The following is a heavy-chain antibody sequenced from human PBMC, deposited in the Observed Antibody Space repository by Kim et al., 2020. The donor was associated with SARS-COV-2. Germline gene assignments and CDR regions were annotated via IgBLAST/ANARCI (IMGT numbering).Heavy chain of an antibody. J-gene: IGHJ4*02. D-gene: IGHD3-10*01. CDR2: ST. CDR3: ARRPLPGSAY. Sequence: STNYNPSLKSRVTISVDKSKNQFSLKLSSVTAADTAVYYCARRPLPGSAYWGQGTLVTVSS. V-gene: IGHV4-4*02.